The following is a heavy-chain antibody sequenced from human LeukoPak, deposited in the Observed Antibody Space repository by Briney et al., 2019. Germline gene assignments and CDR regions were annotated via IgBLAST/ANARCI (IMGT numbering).Heavy chain of an antibody. V-gene: IGHV3-23*01. CDR1: GFTFSSYA. D-gene: IGHD5-24*01. CDR2: ISGSGGST. Sequence: GGSLRLSRAASGFTFSSYAMSWVRQAPGKGLEWVSAISGSGGSTYYADSVKGRFTISRDNSKNTLYLQMNSLRAEDTAVYYCATSEEISYAFDIWGQGTMVTVSS. CDR3: ATSEEISYAFDI. J-gene: IGHJ3*02.